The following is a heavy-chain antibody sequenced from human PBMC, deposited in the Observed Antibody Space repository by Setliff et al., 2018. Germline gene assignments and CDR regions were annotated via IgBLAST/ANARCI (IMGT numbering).Heavy chain of an antibody. D-gene: IGHD6-19*01. Sequence: SETLSLTCNVSGDSMYGYYWSWIRQPPGKGLVWIGYIYKSGTTKYNPSLGSRISMSVDTSKNQFSLNLNYVTTADTAVYYCARDQFSSGWYGAPESYFDRWGQGVLVTVSS. V-gene: IGHV4-59*01. CDR2: IYKSGTT. CDR3: ARDQFSSGWYGAPESYFDR. CDR1: GDSMYGYY. J-gene: IGHJ5*02.